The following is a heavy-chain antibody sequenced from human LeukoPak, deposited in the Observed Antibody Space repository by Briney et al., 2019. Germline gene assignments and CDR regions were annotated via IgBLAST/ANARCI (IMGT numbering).Heavy chain of an antibody. J-gene: IGHJ4*02. CDR2: ISRSGNTI. CDR1: GFTFSSYE. CDR3: ARFHTSSWFFDS. Sequence: GGSLRLSCAASGFTFSSYEMNWVRQAPGKGLEWVSYISRSGNTIYYADSVKGRFTISRDNSKNTLYLQMNSLRAEDTAVYYCARFHTSSWFFDSWGQGILVTVSS. D-gene: IGHD6-13*01. V-gene: IGHV3-48*03.